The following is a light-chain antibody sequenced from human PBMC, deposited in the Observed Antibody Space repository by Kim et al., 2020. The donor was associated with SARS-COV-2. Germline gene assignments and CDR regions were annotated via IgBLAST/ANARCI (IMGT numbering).Light chain of an antibody. Sequence: SYELTQPPSVSVAPGETARITCGGNNIRSQSVHWYQQRPGQAPVTVIYYDSDRPSGIPERFSGSTSGNTATLTISRVEAGDEADYYCQVWDMSSHHVIFG. CDR1: NIRSQS. CDR2: YDS. V-gene: IGLV3-21*04. CDR3: QVWDMSSHHVI. J-gene: IGLJ2*01.